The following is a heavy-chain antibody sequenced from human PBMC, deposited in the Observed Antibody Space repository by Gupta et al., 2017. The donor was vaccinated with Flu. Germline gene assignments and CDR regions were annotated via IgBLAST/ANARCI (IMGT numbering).Heavy chain of an antibody. J-gene: IGHJ3*02. CDR3: ARSPSVYDYVWGSWRSNDALDI. CDR2: INNNGGIT. V-gene: IGHV3-74*02. CDR1: GFTFSDSW. D-gene: IGHD3-16*01. Sequence: EEYLVESGGGLVQPGGSLRLSCAASGFTFSDSWLHWVRQDPGKGLVWVSHINNNGGITNYADSVKGRFTISRDNAKNTVFLQMNGLRAEDTAVYYCARSPSVYDYVWGSWRSNDALDIWGQGTTVTVSS.